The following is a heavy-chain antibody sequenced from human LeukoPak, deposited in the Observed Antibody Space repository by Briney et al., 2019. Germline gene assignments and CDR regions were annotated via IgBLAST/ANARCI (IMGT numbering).Heavy chain of an antibody. CDR2: IYHSGST. Sequence: SGTLSLTCAVSGGSISSSNWWSWVRQPPGKGLEWIGEIYHSGSTNYNPSLKSRVTISVDKSKNQFSLKLSSVTAADTAVYYCARAGRYYGSGSYYPWNWFDPWGQGTLVTVSS. CDR1: GGSISSSNW. CDR3: ARAGRYYGSGSYYPWNWFDP. D-gene: IGHD3-10*01. J-gene: IGHJ5*02. V-gene: IGHV4-4*02.